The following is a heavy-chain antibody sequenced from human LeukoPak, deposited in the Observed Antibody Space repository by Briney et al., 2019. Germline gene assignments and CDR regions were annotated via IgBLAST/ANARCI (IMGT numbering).Heavy chain of an antibody. J-gene: IGHJ3*02. CDR1: GFTFSSYS. V-gene: IGHV3-21*01. Sequence: GGSLRLSCAASGFTFSSYSMNWVRQAPGKGLEWVSSISSSSYIYYADSVKGRFTISRDNAKNSLYLQMNSLRAEDTAVYYCARDPIVEDAFDIWGQGTMVTVSS. CDR2: ISSSSYI. CDR3: ARDPIVEDAFDI. D-gene: IGHD3-22*01.